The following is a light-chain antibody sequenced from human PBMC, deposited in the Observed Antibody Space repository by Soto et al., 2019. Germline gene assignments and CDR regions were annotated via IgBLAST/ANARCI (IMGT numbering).Light chain of an antibody. CDR1: QDISRF. Sequence: DVQMTQSPSAMSASVGDRVTITCRTSQDISRFVAWFQQKPGKAPERLIYATSSLQPGVPSRFSCSGSGTEFTLAISGLQPEDFATYYCLQHNSYPYTFGQGTKLEIK. V-gene: IGKV1-17*03. CDR2: ATS. J-gene: IGKJ2*01. CDR3: LQHNSYPYT.